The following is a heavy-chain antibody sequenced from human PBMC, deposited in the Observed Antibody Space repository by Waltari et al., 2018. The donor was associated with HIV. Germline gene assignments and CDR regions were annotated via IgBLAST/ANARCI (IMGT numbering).Heavy chain of an antibody. CDR3: ARGVSIVRGVMIRGHMDV. J-gene: IGHJ6*02. Sequence: VQLVQSGAEMRKPGASVKVSCRAAGYTFSASTLSWVRQAPGQGLEWMGWISGYNDNTNDEQKFQGRVNMTTDTSTSTAHMELRSLGSDDTAVYCCARGVSIVRGVMIRGHMDVWGQGTTVTVSS. CDR1: GYTFSAST. D-gene: IGHD3-10*01. V-gene: IGHV1-18*01. CDR2: ISGYNDNT.